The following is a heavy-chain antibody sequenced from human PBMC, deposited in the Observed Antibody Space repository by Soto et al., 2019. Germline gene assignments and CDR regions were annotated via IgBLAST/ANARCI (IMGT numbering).Heavy chain of an antibody. V-gene: IGHV3-23*01. CDR2: ISGSGGST. D-gene: IGHD3-10*01. J-gene: IGHJ4*02. CDR1: GFTFSSYA. CDR3: ANQYYGSGSYSVYFDY. Sequence: GGSLRLSCAASGFTFSSYAMSWVRQAPGKGLEWVSAISGSGGSTYYADSVKGRFTISRDNSKNTLYLQMNSLRAEDTAVYYCANQYYGSGSYSVYFDYWGQGTLVTDSS.